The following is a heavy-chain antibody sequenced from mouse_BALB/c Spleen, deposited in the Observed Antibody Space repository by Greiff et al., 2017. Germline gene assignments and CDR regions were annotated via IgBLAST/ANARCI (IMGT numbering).Heavy chain of an antibody. Sequence: EVKLQESGPGLVKPSQSLSLTCTVTGYSITSDYAWNWIRQFPGNKLEWMGYISYSGSTSYNPSLKSRISITRDTSKNQFFLQLNSVTTEDTATYYCARYPFYYGSSYYFDYWGQGTTLTVSS. CDR3: ARYPFYYGSSYYFDY. D-gene: IGHD1-1*01. CDR2: ISYSGST. J-gene: IGHJ2*01. CDR1: GYSITSDYA. V-gene: IGHV3-2*02.